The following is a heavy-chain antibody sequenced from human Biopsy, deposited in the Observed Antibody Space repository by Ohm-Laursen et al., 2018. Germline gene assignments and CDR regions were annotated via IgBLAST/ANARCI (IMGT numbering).Heavy chain of an antibody. V-gene: IGHV1-2*02. CDR1: GYAVNDYF. CDR3: ARSFGVVINFEHNWFDP. J-gene: IGHJ5*02. Sequence: ASVKVSCKGSGYAVNDYFLHWLRQAPGQGPEWMGWISPNRGGTNYAQKFQGRVTMATDTSTSTVYLELRRLISDDTAVYYCARSFGVVINFEHNWFDPWGQGTLVTVSS. D-gene: IGHD3-3*01. CDR2: ISPNRGGT.